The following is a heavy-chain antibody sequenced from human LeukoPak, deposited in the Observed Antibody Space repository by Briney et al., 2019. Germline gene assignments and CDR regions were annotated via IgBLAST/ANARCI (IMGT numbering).Heavy chain of an antibody. CDR2: TSWNSGSI. Sequence: GGSLRLSCAASGFTFDDYAMHWVRQAPGKGLEWVSGTSWNSGSIGYADSVKGRFTISRDNAKNSLYLQMNSLRAEDTALYYCAKGPTYYYDSSGRLGAFDIWGQGTMVTVSS. D-gene: IGHD3-22*01. J-gene: IGHJ3*02. CDR3: AKGPTYYYDSSGRLGAFDI. CDR1: GFTFDDYA. V-gene: IGHV3-9*01.